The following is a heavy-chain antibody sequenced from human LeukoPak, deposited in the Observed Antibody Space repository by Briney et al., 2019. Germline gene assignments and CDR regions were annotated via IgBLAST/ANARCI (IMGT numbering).Heavy chain of an antibody. J-gene: IGHJ5*02. Sequence: QPGGSLRLSCAASGFSFNTNWMHWVRQAPGKGLVWVLRIKGDGSDTSYADFVKGRFTISGDNAKNTVYLQMNSLREEDTAVYYCVRDRSPGWFDPWGQGTLVTVAS. CDR2: IKGDGSDT. V-gene: IGHV3-74*01. CDR3: VRDRSPGWFDP. CDR1: GFSFNTNW.